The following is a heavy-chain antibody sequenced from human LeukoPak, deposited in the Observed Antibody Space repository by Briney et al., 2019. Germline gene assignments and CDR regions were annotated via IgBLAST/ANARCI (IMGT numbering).Heavy chain of an antibody. Sequence: GGSLRLSCAASGFTFSIYAMSWLRQAPGKGLQWVSSITSSSDGTYYADSVKGRFTISRDNSENMLYLQMNSLRVEDTAVYFCAKDRPDYYGSNGHYYRRDGDYWGQGTLVTVSS. J-gene: IGHJ4*02. CDR2: ITSSSDGT. D-gene: IGHD3-22*01. CDR3: AKDRPDYYGSNGHYYRRDGDY. CDR1: GFTFSIYA. V-gene: IGHV3-23*01.